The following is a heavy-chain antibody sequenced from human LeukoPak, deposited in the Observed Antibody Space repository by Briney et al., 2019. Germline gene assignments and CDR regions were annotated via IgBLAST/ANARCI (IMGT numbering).Heavy chain of an antibody. CDR1: GFTVSSNY. CDR2: IYSGGST. V-gene: IGHV3-53*01. Sequence: GGSLRLSCAASGFTVSSNYMSWVRQAPGKGLEWVSVIYSGGSTYYADSVKGRFTISRDNSKNTLYLQMNSLRAEDTAVHYCASHYDSSGYYSADYWGQGTLVTVSS. CDR3: ASHYDSSGYYSADY. D-gene: IGHD3-22*01. J-gene: IGHJ4*02.